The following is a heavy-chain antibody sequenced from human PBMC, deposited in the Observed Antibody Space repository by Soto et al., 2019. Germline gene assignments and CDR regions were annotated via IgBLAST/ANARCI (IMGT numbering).Heavy chain of an antibody. J-gene: IGHJ6*02. V-gene: IGHV3-30*18. CDR3: AKDLGTTMVRGVIIEYYYYGMDV. D-gene: IGHD3-10*01. Sequence: GGSLRLSCAASGFTFSSYGMHWVRQAPGKGLEWVAVISYDGSNKYYADSLKGRFTISRDNSKNTLYLQMNSLRAEDTAVYYCAKDLGTTMVRGVIIEYYYYGMDVWGQGTTVTVSS. CDR1: GFTFSSYG. CDR2: ISYDGSNK.